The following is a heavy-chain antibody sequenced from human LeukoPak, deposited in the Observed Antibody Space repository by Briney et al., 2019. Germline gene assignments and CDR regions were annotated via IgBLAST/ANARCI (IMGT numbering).Heavy chain of an antibody. CDR1: GFTFSSYA. CDR2: ISGSGGST. Sequence: GGSLRLSWAASGFTFSSYAMSWVRQAPGKGLEWVSAISGSGGSTYYADSVKGRFTISRDNSKHTLYLQMNSLRAEDTAVYYCATNGVLRYFDWLPYYYFDYWGQGTLVTVSS. CDR3: ATNGVLRYFDWLPYYYFDY. J-gene: IGHJ4*02. V-gene: IGHV3-23*01. D-gene: IGHD3-9*01.